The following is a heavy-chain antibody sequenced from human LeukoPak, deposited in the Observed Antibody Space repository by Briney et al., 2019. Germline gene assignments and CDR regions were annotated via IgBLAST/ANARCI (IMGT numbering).Heavy chain of an antibody. Sequence: GGSLRLSCAASGFTVSSNYMSWVRQAPGKGLEWVSVIYSGGSTYYADSVKGRFTISRDNSKNTLYLQMNSLRAEDTAVYYCAKNAGRGDYSNYAVDNWGQGTLVTVSS. D-gene: IGHD4-11*01. CDR2: IYSGGST. V-gene: IGHV3-53*05. J-gene: IGHJ4*02. CDR1: GFTVSSNY. CDR3: AKNAGRGDYSNYAVDN.